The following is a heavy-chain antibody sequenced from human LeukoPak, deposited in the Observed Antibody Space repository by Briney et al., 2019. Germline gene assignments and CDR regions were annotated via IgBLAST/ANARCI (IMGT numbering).Heavy chain of an antibody. CDR2: MNPNSGNT. Sequence: ASVKVSCKASGYTFTSYDINWVRQATGQGLEWMGWMNPNSGNTGYAQKFQGRVIMTRNTSISTAYMELSSLRSEDTAVYYCARRSSGWYDLDAFDVWGQGTMVTVSS. D-gene: IGHD6-19*01. CDR1: GYTFTSYD. V-gene: IGHV1-8*01. J-gene: IGHJ3*01. CDR3: ARRSSGWYDLDAFDV.